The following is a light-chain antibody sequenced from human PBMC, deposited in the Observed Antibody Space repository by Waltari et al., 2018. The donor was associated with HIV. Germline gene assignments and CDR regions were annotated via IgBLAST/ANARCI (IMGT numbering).Light chain of an antibody. J-gene: IGKJ1*01. Sequence: EIVLTQAPGTLSLSPGEGTTLSCRASQSVSSNYLAWYQQKPGQAPRLLIYGASSRATGIPDRVSGSGSGTDFTLTISRLEPEDFAVYYCQQYDSSPRTFGQGTKVEIK. CDR1: QSVSSNY. CDR2: GAS. V-gene: IGKV3-20*01. CDR3: QQYDSSPRT.